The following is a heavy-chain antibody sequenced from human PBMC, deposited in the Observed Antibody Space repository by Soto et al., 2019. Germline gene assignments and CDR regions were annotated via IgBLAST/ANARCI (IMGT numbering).Heavy chain of an antibody. CDR1: GGSISSGGYS. D-gene: IGHD2-15*01. J-gene: IGHJ5*01. Sequence: LSLTCAVPGGSISSGGYSWTWLRQPPGKGLEWIGYIYHSGSTFYNPSLKSRVTISMDRSKNQFSLKLTSVTAADTAVYYCARNSDGGSSGWFDPPGQGTLVTVSA. CDR3: ARNSDGGSSGWFDP. V-gene: IGHV4-30-2*01. CDR2: IYHSGST.